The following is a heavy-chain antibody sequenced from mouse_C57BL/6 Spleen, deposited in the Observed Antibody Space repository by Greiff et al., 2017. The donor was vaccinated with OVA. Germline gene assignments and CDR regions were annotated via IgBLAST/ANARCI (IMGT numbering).Heavy chain of an antibody. J-gene: IGHJ3*01. CDR2: IYPRDGST. Sequence: VQGVESGPELVKPGASVKLSCKASGYTFTSYDINWVKQRPGQGLEWIEWIYPRDGSTKYNEKFKGKATLTVDTSSSTAYMELHSLTSEDSAVYFCASPFAYWGKGTLVTVSA. CDR1: GYTFTSYD. CDR3: ASPFAY. V-gene: IGHV1-85*01.